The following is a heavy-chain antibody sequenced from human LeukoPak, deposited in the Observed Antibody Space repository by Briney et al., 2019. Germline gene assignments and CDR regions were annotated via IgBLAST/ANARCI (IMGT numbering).Heavy chain of an antibody. Sequence: RGSLRLSCAASGFTFSSYSMNWVRQAPGKGLEWVSYISSSSSTIYYADSVKGRFTISRDNAKNSLYLQMNSLRAEDTAVYYCARRGFSRFDYWGQGTLVTVSS. V-gene: IGHV3-48*04. CDR2: ISSSSSTI. J-gene: IGHJ4*02. D-gene: IGHD1-26*01. CDR1: GFTFSSYS. CDR3: ARRGFSRFDY.